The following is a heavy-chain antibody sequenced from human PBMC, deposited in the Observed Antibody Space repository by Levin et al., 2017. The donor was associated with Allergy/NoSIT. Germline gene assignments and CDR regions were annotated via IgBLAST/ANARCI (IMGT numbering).Heavy chain of an antibody. CDR3: AREDVSGDRWGLGDY. D-gene: IGHD7-27*01. Sequence: GGSLRLSCAASGFTFSSYAMHWVRQAPGKGLEWVAVISYDGSNKYYADSVKGRFTISRDNSKNTLYLQMNSLRAEDTAVYYCAREDVSGDRWGLGDYWGQGTLVTVSS. J-gene: IGHJ4*02. CDR1: GFTFSSYA. V-gene: IGHV3-30*04. CDR2: ISYDGSNK.